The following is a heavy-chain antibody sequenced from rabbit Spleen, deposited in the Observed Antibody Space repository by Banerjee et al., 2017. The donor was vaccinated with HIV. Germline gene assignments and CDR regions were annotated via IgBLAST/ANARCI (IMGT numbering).Heavy chain of an antibody. J-gene: IGHJ4*01. CDR2: IDPLFGST. Sequence: EESGGGLVQSGGSLTLSCKASGFDFRSYGLSWVRQTPGKGLEWIGYIDPLFGSTYYASWVNGRFTISSHNAQNTLYLQLNSLTAADTATYFCVRDRANIGGDYGPYYFDLWGPGTLVTVS. V-gene: IGHV1S47*01. CDR3: VRDRANIGGDYGPYYFDL. CDR1: GFDFRSYG. D-gene: IGHD2-1*01.